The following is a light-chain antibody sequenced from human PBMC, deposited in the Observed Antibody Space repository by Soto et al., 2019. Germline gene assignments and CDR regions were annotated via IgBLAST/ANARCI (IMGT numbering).Light chain of an antibody. CDR1: QSIDRW. Sequence: DIQMTQSPSTLSASLGDRVTITCRASQSIDRWLAWYQQKPGKAPKLLIYEASSLQSGVPSRFSGSGSGTDFTLTISSLQPEDFATYYCLQDYNYPTFGQGTKVDIK. CDR3: LQDYNYPT. V-gene: IGKV1-5*01. J-gene: IGKJ1*01. CDR2: EAS.